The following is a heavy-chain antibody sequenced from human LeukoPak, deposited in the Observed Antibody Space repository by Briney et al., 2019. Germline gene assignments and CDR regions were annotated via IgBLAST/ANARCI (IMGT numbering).Heavy chain of an antibody. Sequence: GGSLRLSCAASGFTFSSYAMHWVRQAPGKGLEWVAVISYDGSNKYYADSVKGRFTISRDNAKNSLYLQMNSLRAEDTAVYYCARDKQQLVQRWGQGTLVTVSS. D-gene: IGHD6-13*01. J-gene: IGHJ4*02. CDR2: ISYDGSNK. CDR1: GFTFSSYA. V-gene: IGHV3-30-3*01. CDR3: ARDKQQLVQR.